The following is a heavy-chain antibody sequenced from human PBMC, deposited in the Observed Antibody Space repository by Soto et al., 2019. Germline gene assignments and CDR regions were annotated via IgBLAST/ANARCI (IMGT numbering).Heavy chain of an antibody. J-gene: IGHJ4*02. CDR1: GFTFSSYG. CDR2: VSSGGETT. CDR3: TKEAHDVIGPAACSFDD. V-gene: IGHV3-30*18. Sequence: QVHLVESGGGVVQPGGSLRLSCEGSGFTFSSYGMHWVRQAPGKGPQWVAGVSSGGETTYYADNVKGRFTIYRDNSKNKMYLQMNSLRDEDTAVYYCTKEAHDVIGPAACSFDDWGQGILVTVSS. D-gene: IGHD2-2*01.